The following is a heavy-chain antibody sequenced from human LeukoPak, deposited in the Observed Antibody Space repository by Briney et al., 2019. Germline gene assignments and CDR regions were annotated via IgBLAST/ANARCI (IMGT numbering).Heavy chain of an antibody. CDR3: TAEKNGSPHY. CDR2: IYYTGST. CDR1: RGSVSSSTYY. Sequence: SETLSLTCTVSRGSVSSSTYYWSWVRQPPGKGMEWIASIYYTGSTYYNPSLKSRVTISLDMSKNEFFLTMTSVTAADTAVYFCTAEKNGSPHYWGQGTQVTVSS. V-gene: IGHV4-39*07. D-gene: IGHD2-8*01. J-gene: IGHJ4*02.